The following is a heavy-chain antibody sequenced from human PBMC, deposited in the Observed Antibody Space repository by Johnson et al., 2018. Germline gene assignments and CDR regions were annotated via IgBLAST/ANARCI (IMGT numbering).Heavy chain of an antibody. D-gene: IGHD2-2*01. V-gene: IGHV3-74*01. J-gene: IGHJ1*01. CDR3: ARDENYCSSTSCYPLAQH. CDR2: INSDGSST. Sequence: VQLVQSGGGLVQPGGSLRLSCAASGFTFSSYWMHWVRQAPGKGLVWVSRINSDGSSTSYADSVKGRFTISRDNAKNKLYLQMNSLRAEETAVYYCARDENYCSSTSCYPLAQHWGQGTLVTVSS. CDR1: GFTFSSYW.